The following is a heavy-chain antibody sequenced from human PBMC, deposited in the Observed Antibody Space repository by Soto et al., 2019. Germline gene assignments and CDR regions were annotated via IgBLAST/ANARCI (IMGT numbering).Heavy chain of an antibody. CDR1: GFTFDDYA. Sequence: EVQLVESGGGLVQPGRSLRLSCAASGFTFDDYAMHWVRQAPGKGLEWVSGISWNSGSIGYADSVKGRFTISRDNAKNSLYLQMNRLRAEDTALYYCAKDIMSETYSSSWTGYYYYYGMDVWGQGTTVTVSS. CDR2: ISWNSGSI. CDR3: AKDIMSETYSSSWTGYYYYYGMDV. D-gene: IGHD6-13*01. J-gene: IGHJ6*02. V-gene: IGHV3-9*01.